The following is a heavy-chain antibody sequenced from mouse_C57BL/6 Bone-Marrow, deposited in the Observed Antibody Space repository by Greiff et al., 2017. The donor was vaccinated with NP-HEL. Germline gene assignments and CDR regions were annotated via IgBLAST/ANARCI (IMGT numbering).Heavy chain of an antibody. J-gene: IGHJ3*01. Sequence: QVQLQQPGAELVKPGASVKLSCKASGYTFTSYWMHWVKQRPGLGLGWIGRFDPNSGGTKYNEKLKGKATLTVDKPSSTADMQLSSLTSEDSAVYYCARGDYYGSSYGFAYWGQGTLVTVAA. D-gene: IGHD1-1*01. CDR2: FDPNSGGT. CDR1: GYTFTSYW. CDR3: ARGDYYGSSYGFAY. V-gene: IGHV1-72*01.